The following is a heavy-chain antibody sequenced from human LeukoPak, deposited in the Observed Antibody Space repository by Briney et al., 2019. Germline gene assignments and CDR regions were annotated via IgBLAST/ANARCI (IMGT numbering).Heavy chain of an antibody. CDR1: GFTVSSNY. D-gene: IGHD3-22*01. CDR2: IYSGGST. V-gene: IGHV3-53*05. J-gene: IGHJ4*02. Sequence: PGGSLRLSCAASGFTVSSNYMSWVRQAPGKGLEWVSVIYSGGSTYYADSVKGRFTISRDNSKNTLYLQMNSLRAEDTAVYYCAKDSSADDSSGYSYYFDYWGQGTLVTVSS. CDR3: AKDSSADDSSGYSYYFDY.